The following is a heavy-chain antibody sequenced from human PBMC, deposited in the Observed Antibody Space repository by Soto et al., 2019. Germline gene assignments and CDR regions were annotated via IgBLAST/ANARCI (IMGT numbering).Heavy chain of an antibody. V-gene: IGHV1-8*01. CDR1: GYTFANYD. CDR3: ARSDGYKFNWLDS. CDR2: MNPSRASGNT. D-gene: IGHD2-21*01. J-gene: IGHJ5*01. Sequence: QVQLVQSGAEVKTPGASVKVSCKASGYTFANYDINWVRQAPGQGLEWMGWMNPSRASGNTGYAQKFQGRLTMTRDTALSIAHMELSSLRNEGTAVYYCARSDGYKFNWLDSWGQGTLVTVST.